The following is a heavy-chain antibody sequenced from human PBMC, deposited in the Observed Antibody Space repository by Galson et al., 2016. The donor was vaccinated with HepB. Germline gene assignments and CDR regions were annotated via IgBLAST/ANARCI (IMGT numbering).Heavy chain of an antibody. CDR2: IRHSGTT. J-gene: IGHJ4*02. Sequence: RLSCAASGFTFSTYYMSWVRQAPGKGLEWVSTIRHSGTTENADSVKGRFTISRDNSKDTLYLQMNSLRPEDTAVYYCARRSDSLLVVTGDCWGQGTLVTVSS. V-gene: IGHV3-23*01. CDR1: GFTFSTYY. D-gene: IGHD2-8*02. CDR3: ARRSDSLLVVTGDC.